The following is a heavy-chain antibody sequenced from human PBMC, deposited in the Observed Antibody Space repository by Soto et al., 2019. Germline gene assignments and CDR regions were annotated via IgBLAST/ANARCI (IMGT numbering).Heavy chain of an antibody. CDR1: GYTFTNFG. V-gene: IGHV1-18*01. Sequence: QVQLVQSGAEVKKPGASVKVSCKASGYTFTNFGISWVRQAPGQGLEWMGWINTYNGNTNYAQKFQGRLTMTTDTSTSTAYMDLRSLRSDDTAVYCCCSSQAPTSFDYWGQGTLVSVSS. CDR2: INTYNGNT. CDR3: CSSQAPTSFDY. J-gene: IGHJ4*02. D-gene: IGHD2-15*01.